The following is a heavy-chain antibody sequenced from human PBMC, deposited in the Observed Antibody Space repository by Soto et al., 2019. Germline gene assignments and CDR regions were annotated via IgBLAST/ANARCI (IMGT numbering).Heavy chain of an antibody. D-gene: IGHD2-8*01. V-gene: IGHV4-39*01. CDR3: ARRSVVLMGYGFDY. J-gene: IGHJ4*02. CDR1: GGSISSSSYY. CDR2: IYYSGST. Sequence: PSETLSLTCTVSGGSISSSSYYWGWIRQPPGKGLEWIGSIYYSGSTYYNPSLKSRVTISVDTSKNQFSLKLSSVTAADTAVYYCARRSVVLMGYGFDYWGQGTLVTVSS.